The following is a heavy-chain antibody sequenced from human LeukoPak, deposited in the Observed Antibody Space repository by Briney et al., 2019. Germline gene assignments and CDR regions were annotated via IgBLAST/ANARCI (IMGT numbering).Heavy chain of an antibody. CDR3: ARDRGDAFDV. Sequence: GGSLRLSCAASGFAFSSYWMHWVRQAPGKGLVWVSQINSDGSTTSYADSVKDRFTFSRDNAKNTLSLQMNGMRTEDTAVYFCARDRGDAFDVWGQGTMVTVSS. V-gene: IGHV3-74*01. CDR2: INSDGSTT. CDR1: GFAFSSYW. J-gene: IGHJ3*01.